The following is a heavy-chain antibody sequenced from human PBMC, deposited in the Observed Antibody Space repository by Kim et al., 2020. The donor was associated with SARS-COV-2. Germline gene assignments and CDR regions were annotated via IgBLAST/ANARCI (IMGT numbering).Heavy chain of an antibody. D-gene: IGHD6-19*01. V-gene: IGHV3-21*01. CDR3: ARENSSGWYSGY. J-gene: IGHJ4*02. Sequence: YSADSVKGRFTISRDNAKNSLYMQMNSLRAEDTAVYYCARENSSGWYSGYWGQGTLVTVSS.